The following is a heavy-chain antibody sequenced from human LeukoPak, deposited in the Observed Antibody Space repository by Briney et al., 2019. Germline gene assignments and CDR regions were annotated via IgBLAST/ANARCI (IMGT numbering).Heavy chain of an antibody. Sequence: SETLSLTCTVPGGSIGSGDYYWSWIRQPPGKGLEWIGYIYYSGSTYYSPSLKGRVSISSDTSKNQFSLKLRSVTAADTAVYYCARASGYNVGDYSADYWGQGTLVTVSS. CDR3: ARASGYNVGDYSADY. J-gene: IGHJ4*02. D-gene: IGHD4-17*01. CDR1: GGSIGSGDYY. CDR2: IYYSGST. V-gene: IGHV4-30-4*01.